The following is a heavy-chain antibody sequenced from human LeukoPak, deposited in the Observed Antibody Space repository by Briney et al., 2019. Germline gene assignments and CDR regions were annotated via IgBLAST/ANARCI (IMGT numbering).Heavy chain of an antibody. Sequence: GGSLRLACAASGFTFSSYAMSWVPQAPGKGLEWVSAISGSGGSTYYADSVKGRFTISRDNSKNTLYLQMNSLRAEDTAVYYYANGRGELPYYFDYWGQGTQVTVSS. V-gene: IGHV3-23*01. J-gene: IGHJ4*02. CDR3: ANGRGELPYYFDY. CDR2: ISGSGGST. CDR1: GFTFSSYA. D-gene: IGHD1-26*01.